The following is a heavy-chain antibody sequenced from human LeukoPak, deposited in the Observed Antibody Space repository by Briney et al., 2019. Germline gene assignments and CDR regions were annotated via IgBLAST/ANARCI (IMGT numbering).Heavy chain of an antibody. J-gene: IGHJ5*02. CDR1: GFTFSSYA. CDR2: ISASGGST. Sequence: GGSLRLSCAASGFTFSSYAMSWVRQAPGKGLEWVSAISASGGSTYYADAVKGRFTISRDNSQNTLYLQMNSLRAEDTAVYYCAKTPVATIRFFDPWGQGTLVTVSS. V-gene: IGHV3-23*01. D-gene: IGHD5-12*01. CDR3: AKTPVATIRFFDP.